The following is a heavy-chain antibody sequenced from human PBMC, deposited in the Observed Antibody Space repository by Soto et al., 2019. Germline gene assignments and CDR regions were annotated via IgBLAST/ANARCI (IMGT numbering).Heavy chain of an antibody. Sequence: GESLKISCKGSGYSFTSYWIGWVRQMPGKGLEWMGIIYPGDSDTRYSPSFQGQVTISADKSISTAYLQWSSLKASDTAMYYCARGVEMATISYYYYYGRPLNAFDVWGQGTMVTVSS. CDR3: ARGVEMATISYYYYYGRPLNAFDV. V-gene: IGHV5-51*01. J-gene: IGHJ3*01. CDR2: IYPGDSDT. CDR1: GYSFTSYW. D-gene: IGHD5-12*01.